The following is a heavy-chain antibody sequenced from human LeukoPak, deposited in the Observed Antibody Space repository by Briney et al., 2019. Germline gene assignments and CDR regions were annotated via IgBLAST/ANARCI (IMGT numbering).Heavy chain of an antibody. V-gene: IGHV4-39*07. Sequence: SETLSLTCTVSGGSISSSSYYWGWIRQPPGKGLEWIGSIYYSGSTYYNPSLKSRVTISVDTSKNQFSLKLSSVTAADTAVYYCARVPGRSSSWTLDYWGQGTLVTVSS. CDR1: GGSISSSSYY. CDR2: IYYSGST. D-gene: IGHD6-13*01. J-gene: IGHJ4*02. CDR3: ARVPGRSSSWTLDY.